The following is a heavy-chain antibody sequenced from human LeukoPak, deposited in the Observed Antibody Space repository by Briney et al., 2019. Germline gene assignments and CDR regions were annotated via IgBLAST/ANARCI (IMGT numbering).Heavy chain of an antibody. CDR3: ARAASVAGTYALNH. D-gene: IGHD6-19*01. Sequence: GGSLRLSCAVSGFTVSSNYMSWVRQAPGKGLEWVSVIYGGGSTYYADSVKGRFTISRDNSKNTLYLQMNSLRAEDTAVYYCARAASVAGTYALNHWGRGTLV. CDR1: GFTVSSNY. J-gene: IGHJ4*02. CDR2: IYGGGST. V-gene: IGHV3-66*01.